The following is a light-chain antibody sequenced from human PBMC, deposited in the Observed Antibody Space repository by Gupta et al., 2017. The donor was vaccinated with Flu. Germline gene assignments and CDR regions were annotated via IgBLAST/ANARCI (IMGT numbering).Light chain of an antibody. CDR1: SRDIGGYNY. V-gene: IGLV2-14*01. CDR3: SSYTSTSMI. CDR2: EVS. Sequence: QSALTQPASVSGPPGQSITISCTGTSRDIGGYNYVSWYQHHPGKAPKLMIYEVSNRPSGVSNRFSASKSGNTASLTISGLQAEDEADYYCSSYTSTSMIFGGGTTLTVL. J-gene: IGLJ2*01.